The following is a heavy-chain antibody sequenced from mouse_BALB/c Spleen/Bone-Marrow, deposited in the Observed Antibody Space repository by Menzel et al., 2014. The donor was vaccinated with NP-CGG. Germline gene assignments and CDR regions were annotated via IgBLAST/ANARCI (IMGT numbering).Heavy chain of an antibody. Sequence: EVQLQESGPELVKPGASMKISCKASGYSFTGYTMNWVKQSHGENLEWIGLINPYNGGTSYNQKFKGKATLTVDKSSSTAYMELLSLTSEDSAVYYCARSYYDYDDAMDYWGQGTSVTVSS. CDR1: GYSFTGYT. D-gene: IGHD2-4*01. CDR2: INPYNGGT. CDR3: ARSYYDYDDAMDY. V-gene: IGHV1-18*01. J-gene: IGHJ4*01.